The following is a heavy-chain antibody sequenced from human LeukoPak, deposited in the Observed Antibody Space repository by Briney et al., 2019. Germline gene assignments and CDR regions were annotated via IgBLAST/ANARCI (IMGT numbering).Heavy chain of an antibody. CDR1: GGSISNNY. CDR2: IHSSGSA. D-gene: IGHD1-26*01. Sequence: SETLSLTCSVSGGSISNNYWSWIRQSPEKGLEWIGYIHSSGSADYNPSFKSRVVVSVDTSKNQFSLKLYSVTAADTAVYYCARHGLKLVGASTIYFDNWGQGTLVTVSS. V-gene: IGHV4-59*08. CDR3: ARHGLKLVGASTIYFDN. J-gene: IGHJ4*02.